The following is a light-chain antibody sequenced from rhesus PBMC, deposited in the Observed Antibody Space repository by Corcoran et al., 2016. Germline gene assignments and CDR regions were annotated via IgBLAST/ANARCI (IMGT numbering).Light chain of an antibody. CDR2: AAS. CDR1: QGTSSY. J-gene: IGKJ2*01. Sequence: DIQMTQSPSSLSASVGDTVTITCRASQGTSSYLNWFQQKPGKAPKLLIYAASSLESGVPSRFSGSGSRTEFTLTISSLQPEDFAAYYCLQRSSYPYSFGQGTKVEIK. CDR3: LQRSSYPYS. V-gene: IGKV1-28*01.